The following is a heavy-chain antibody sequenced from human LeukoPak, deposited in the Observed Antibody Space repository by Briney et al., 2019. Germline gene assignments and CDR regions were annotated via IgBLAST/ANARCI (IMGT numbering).Heavy chain of an antibody. D-gene: IGHD6-13*01. Sequence: SVKVSCKASGYTFTGYYMHWVRQAPGQGLEWMGRIIPIFGTANYAQKFQGRVTITTDESTSTAYMELSSLRSEDTAVYYCAVRAAASVDYWGQGTQVTVSS. J-gene: IGHJ4*02. CDR2: IIPIFGTA. V-gene: IGHV1-69*05. CDR1: GYTFTGYY. CDR3: AVRAAASVDY.